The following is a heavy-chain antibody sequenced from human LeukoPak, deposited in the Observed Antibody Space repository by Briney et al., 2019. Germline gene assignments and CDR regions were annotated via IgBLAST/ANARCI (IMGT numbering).Heavy chain of an antibody. V-gene: IGHV3-66*01. Sequence: GGSLRLSCAASGFTVSSNYMNWVRQAPGKGLEWVSVIYSGGSTYYADSVKGRFTISRDNSKNTLYLQMNSLRAEDTAVYYCARSLRIRDIVAYYYYYYMDVWGKGTTVTISS. J-gene: IGHJ6*03. CDR1: GFTVSSNY. D-gene: IGHD5-12*01. CDR3: ARSLRIRDIVAYYYYYYMDV. CDR2: IYSGGST.